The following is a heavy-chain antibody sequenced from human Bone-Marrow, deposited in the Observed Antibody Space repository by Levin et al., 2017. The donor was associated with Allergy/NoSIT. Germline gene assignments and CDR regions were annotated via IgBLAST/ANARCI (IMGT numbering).Heavy chain of an antibody. V-gene: IGHV1-8*01. Sequence: PEASVKVSCKASGYTFTSYDINWVRQATGQGLEWMGWMNPNSGNTGYAQKFQGRVTMTRNTSISTAYMELSSLRSEDTAVYYCASLSSGWYWDAFDIWGQGTMVTVSS. D-gene: IGHD6-19*01. J-gene: IGHJ3*02. CDR2: MNPNSGNT. CDR1: GYTFTSYD. CDR3: ASLSSGWYWDAFDI.